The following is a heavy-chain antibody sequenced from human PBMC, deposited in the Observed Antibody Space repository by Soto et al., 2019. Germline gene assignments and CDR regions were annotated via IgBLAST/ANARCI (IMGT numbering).Heavy chain of an antibody. V-gene: IGHV1-2*02. CDR1: GFTFTGYY. J-gene: IGHJ4*02. D-gene: IGHD3-16*01. CDR3: ARDERSYGEPPFDY. Sequence: ASVKVSCKASGFTFTGYYIHWVRQAPGQGLEWMGWIRSNGGDPKYSQKFQDRVTMTRDTSMNTVYMELSRLRSDDTAVYYCARDERSYGEPPFDYWGQGTLVTVSS. CDR2: IRSNGGDP.